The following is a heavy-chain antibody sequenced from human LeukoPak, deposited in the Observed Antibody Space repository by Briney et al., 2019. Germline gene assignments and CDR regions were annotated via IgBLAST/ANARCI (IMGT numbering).Heavy chain of an antibody. Sequence: GGSLRLACAASGFTFSSYGMHWVRQAPGKGLEWVAVIWYDGSNKYYGDSVKGRFTISRDNSKNTLYLQMNSLRAEDTAVYYCARDLYPAGYSSSFDYWGQGTLVTVSS. D-gene: IGHD6-13*01. CDR2: IWYDGSNK. CDR1: GFTFSSYG. CDR3: ARDLYPAGYSSSFDY. V-gene: IGHV3-33*08. J-gene: IGHJ4*02.